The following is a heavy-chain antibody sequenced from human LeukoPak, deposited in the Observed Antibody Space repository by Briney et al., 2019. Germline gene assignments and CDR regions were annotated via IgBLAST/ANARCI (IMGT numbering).Heavy chain of an antibody. CDR3: ARGRGDSSSWYWFDP. CDR2: IIPILGIA. CDR1: GGTFSSYA. V-gene: IGHV1-69*04. Sequence: ASVKVSCKASGGTFSSYAISWVRQAPGQGLEWMGRIIPILGIANYAQKLQGRVTMTTDTSTSTAYMELRSLRSDDTAVYYCARGRGDSSSWYWFDPWGQGTLVTVSS. D-gene: IGHD6-13*01. J-gene: IGHJ5*02.